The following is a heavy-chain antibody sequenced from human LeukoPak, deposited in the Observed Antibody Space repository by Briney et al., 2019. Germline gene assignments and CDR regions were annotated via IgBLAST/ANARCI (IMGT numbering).Heavy chain of an antibody. CDR3: ATGLPYSSSWYDY. D-gene: IGHD6-13*01. J-gene: IGHJ4*02. CDR2: ISAYNGNT. Sequence: ASVKVSCKASGYTFTSYGISWVRQAPGQGLEWMGWISAYNGNTNYAQKLQGRVTMTTDTSTNTVYLELRSLRSDDTAVYYCATGLPYSSSWYDYWGQGTLVTVSS. CDR1: GYTFTSYG. V-gene: IGHV1-18*01.